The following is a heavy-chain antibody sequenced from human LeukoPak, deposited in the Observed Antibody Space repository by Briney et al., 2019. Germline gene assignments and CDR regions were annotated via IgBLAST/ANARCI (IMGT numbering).Heavy chain of an antibody. V-gene: IGHV3-21*01. Sequence: GGSLRLSCAASGFSLSTYSMNWVRQAPGKGLEWGSSISSSSSYIYYADSLKGRFTISRDNAKNSLYQQMNSLRAEDTAVYYCARKGYSSTWYSEVYFDYWGQGTLVTVSS. CDR1: GFSLSTYS. J-gene: IGHJ4*02. CDR2: ISSSSSYI. D-gene: IGHD6-13*01. CDR3: ARKGYSSTWYSEVYFDY.